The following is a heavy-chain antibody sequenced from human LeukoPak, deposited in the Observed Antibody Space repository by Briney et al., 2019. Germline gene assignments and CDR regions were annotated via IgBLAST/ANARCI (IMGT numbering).Heavy chain of an antibody. CDR3: ARDLSSSVSSSPGFFDY. Sequence: ASVKVSCKASGGTFSSYAISWVRQAPGQGLEWMGRIIPILGIANYAQKFQGRVTITADKSTSTAYMELSSLRSEDTAVYYCARDLSSSVSSSPGFFDYWGQGTLVTVSS. J-gene: IGHJ4*02. CDR1: GGTFSSYA. V-gene: IGHV1-69*04. CDR2: IIPILGIA. D-gene: IGHD6-6*01.